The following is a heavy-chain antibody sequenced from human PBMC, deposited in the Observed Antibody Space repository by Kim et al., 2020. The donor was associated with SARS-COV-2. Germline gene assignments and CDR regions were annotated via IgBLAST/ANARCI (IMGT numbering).Heavy chain of an antibody. Sequence: SETLSLTCTVSGGSINSSSYYWGWLRQPPGKGLEWIGSIYYSGSTYYNPSLKSRVTISVDTSKYQFSLKLISVTAAATAVYSCARRGGGWGCWTGYYWF. J-gene: IGHJ5*01. CDR2: IYYSGST. CDR3: ARRGGGWGCWTGYYWF. D-gene: IGHD2-15*01. V-gene: IGHV4-39*01. CDR1: GGSINSSSYY.